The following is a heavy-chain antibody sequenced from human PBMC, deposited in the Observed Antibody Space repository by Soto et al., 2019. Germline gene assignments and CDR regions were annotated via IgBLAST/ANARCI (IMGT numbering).Heavy chain of an antibody. J-gene: IGHJ5*02. CDR1: GFTFSSYS. V-gene: IGHV3-48*01. CDR3: ARDGGQWLNWFDP. D-gene: IGHD6-19*01. Sequence: EVQLVESGGGLVQPGGSLRLSCAASGFTFSSYSMNWVRQAPGKGLEGVSYISSTTIYYADSVKGRFTISRDNAKNSLYLQMNSLRAEDTAVYYCARDGGQWLNWFDPWGQGTLVTVSS. CDR2: ISSTTI.